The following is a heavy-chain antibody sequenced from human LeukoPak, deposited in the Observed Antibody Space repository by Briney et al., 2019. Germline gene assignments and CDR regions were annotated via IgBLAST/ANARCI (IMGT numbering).Heavy chain of an antibody. CDR3: AGAGSGWYEGYYFDY. D-gene: IGHD6-19*01. CDR1: GYSISSSNW. J-gene: IGHJ4*02. Sequence: SDTLSLTCAVSGYSISSSNWWGWIRQPPGKGLEWIGYIYYSGSTNYNPSLKSRVTISVDTSKNQFSLKLSSVTAADTAVYYCAGAGSGWYEGYYFDYWGQGTLVTVSS. V-gene: IGHV4-28*01. CDR2: IYYSGST.